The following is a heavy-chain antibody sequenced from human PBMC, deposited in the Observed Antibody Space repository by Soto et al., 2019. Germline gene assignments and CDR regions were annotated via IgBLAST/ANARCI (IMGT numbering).Heavy chain of an antibody. CDR2: TYFRSKWYN. Sequence: SQTLSLTCDISGDSVSSNTASWNWIRQSPSRGFEWLGRTYFRSKWYNDYAVSVKSRIIINPDTSNNQFSLQLNSVTPEDTAVYFCAKGDNLGPKTGYAFDPWGQGIMVTVSS. V-gene: IGHV6-1*01. J-gene: IGHJ5*02. D-gene: IGHD5-12*01. CDR3: AKGDNLGPKTGYAFDP. CDR1: GDSVSSNTAS.